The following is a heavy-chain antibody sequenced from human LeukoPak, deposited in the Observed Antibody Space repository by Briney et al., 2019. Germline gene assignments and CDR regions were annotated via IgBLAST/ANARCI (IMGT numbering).Heavy chain of an antibody. CDR3: ARKGGEFDY. Sequence: PGGSLRLSCAASGFTFSSYSMNWVRRAPGKGLEWVSYISSSSSTIYYADSVKGRFTISRDNAKNSLYLQMNSLRAEDTAVYYCARKGGEFDYWGQGTLVTVSS. CDR1: GFTFSSYS. J-gene: IGHJ4*02. D-gene: IGHD2-15*01. V-gene: IGHV3-48*01. CDR2: ISSSSSTI.